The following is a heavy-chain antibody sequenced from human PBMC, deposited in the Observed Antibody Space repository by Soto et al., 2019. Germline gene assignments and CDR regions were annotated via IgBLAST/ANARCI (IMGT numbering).Heavy chain of an antibody. J-gene: IGHJ4*02. V-gene: IGHV3-23*01. CDR1: GFTFSSYA. D-gene: IGHD4-17*01. CDR3: ASLTTVTTSSSDY. Sequence: EVQLLESGGGLVQPGGSLRLSCAASGFTFSSYAMSWVRQAPGKGLEWVSAISGSGGSTYYADSVKGRFTISRDNSKNTLYLQMNSLRAEDTAVCYCASLTTVTTSSSDYWGQGTLVTVSS. CDR2: ISGSGGST.